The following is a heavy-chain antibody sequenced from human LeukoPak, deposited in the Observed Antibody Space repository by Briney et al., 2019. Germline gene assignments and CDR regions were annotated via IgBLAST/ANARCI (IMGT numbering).Heavy chain of an antibody. CDR3: ARGPREDIVVVPAATALGFDY. V-gene: IGHV1-8*01. J-gene: IGHJ4*02. CDR1: GYTFTSYD. CDR2: MNPNSGNT. Sequence: ASVKVSCKASGYTFTSYDINWVRQATGQGLEWMGWMNPNSGNTGYAQKFQGRVTMTRNTSISTAYMELSSLRSEDTAVYYCARGPREDIVVVPAATALGFDYWGQGTLVTVSS. D-gene: IGHD2-2*01.